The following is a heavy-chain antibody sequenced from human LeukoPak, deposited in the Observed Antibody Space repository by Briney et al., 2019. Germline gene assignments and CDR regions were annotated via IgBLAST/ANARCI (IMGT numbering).Heavy chain of an antibody. V-gene: IGHV1-8*03. CDR3: ARGVRIVVVPAADCYFDY. J-gene: IGHJ4*02. CDR2: MNPNSGNT. Sequence: ASVKVSCNASGYTFTSYDINWVRQATGQGLEWTGWMNPNSGNTGYAQKFQGRVTITRNTSISTAYMELSSLRSEDTAVYYCARGVRIVVVPAADCYFDYWGQGTLVTVSS. D-gene: IGHD2-2*01. CDR1: GYTFTSYD.